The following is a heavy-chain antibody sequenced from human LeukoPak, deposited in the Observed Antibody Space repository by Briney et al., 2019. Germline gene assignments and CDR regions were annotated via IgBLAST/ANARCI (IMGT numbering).Heavy chain of an antibody. V-gene: IGHV1-69*01. CDR2: IIPIFGTA. CDR3: ALGDWNHRYYFDY. J-gene: IGHJ4*02. CDR1: GGTFSSYA. D-gene: IGHD1-1*01. Sequence: SVKVSCKASGGTFSSYALSWVRQVPGQGLEWMGGIIPIFGTANYAQKFQGRVTITADESTSTAYMELSSLRSEDTAVYYCALGDWNHRYYFDYWGQGTLVTVSS.